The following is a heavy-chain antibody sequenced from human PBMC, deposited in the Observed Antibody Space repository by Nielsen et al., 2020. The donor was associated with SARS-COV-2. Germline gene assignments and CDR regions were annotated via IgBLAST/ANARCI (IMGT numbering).Heavy chain of an antibody. Sequence: GGSLRLSCAASGFTFSSYGMHWVRQAPGTGLEWVAVISYDGSNKYYADSVKGRFTISRDNSKNTLYLQMNSLRAEDTAVYYCASGSNSYNYYYHYGMDVWGQGTTVTVSS. CDR2: ISYDGSNK. J-gene: IGHJ6*02. CDR3: ASGSNSYNYYYHYGMDV. CDR1: GFTFSSYG. D-gene: IGHD2-2*01. V-gene: IGHV3-30*03.